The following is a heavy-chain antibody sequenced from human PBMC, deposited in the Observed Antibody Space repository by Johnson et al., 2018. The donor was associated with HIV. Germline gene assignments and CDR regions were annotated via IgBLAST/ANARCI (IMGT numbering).Heavy chain of an antibody. CDR2: ISYDGSNK. Sequence: VRQAPGKGLEWVAVISYDGSNKYYVDSAKGRFTISRDNSKNTLYLQMNSLRAEDTAVYYCAILTDRISAFDIWGQGTMVTVSS. V-gene: IGHV3-30-3*01. D-gene: IGHD1-14*01. J-gene: IGHJ3*02. CDR3: AILTDRISAFDI.